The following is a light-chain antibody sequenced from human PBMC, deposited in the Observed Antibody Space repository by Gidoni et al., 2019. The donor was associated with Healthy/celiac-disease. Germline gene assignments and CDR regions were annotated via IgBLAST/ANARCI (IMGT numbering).Light chain of an antibody. Sequence: SYELTQPPAVSVSPGQTASITCSGDKLGDKYACWYQQKPGPSPVLVIYQDSTRPSGIPERFSGSNSGNTATLTISGTQAMDEADYYCQAWDSSTVVFGGGTKLTVL. CDR2: QDS. J-gene: IGLJ2*01. V-gene: IGLV3-1*01. CDR3: QAWDSSTVV. CDR1: KLGDKY.